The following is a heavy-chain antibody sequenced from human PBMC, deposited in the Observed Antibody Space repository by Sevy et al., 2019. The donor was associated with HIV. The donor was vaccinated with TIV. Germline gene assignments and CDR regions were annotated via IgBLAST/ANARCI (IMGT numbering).Heavy chain of an antibody. CDR1: GGSISSSGYY. CDR3: AGQLRGGGY. CDR2: IYYSGST. Sequence: SETLSLTCTVSGGSISSSGYYWGWIRQPPGKGLQWIGSIYYSGSTYYNPSLKSRVTISVDTSKNQFSLKLKSLTAADKAVIYCAGQLRGGGYWGQGTLVTVSS. J-gene: IGHJ4*02. D-gene: IGHD3-16*01. V-gene: IGHV4-39*01.